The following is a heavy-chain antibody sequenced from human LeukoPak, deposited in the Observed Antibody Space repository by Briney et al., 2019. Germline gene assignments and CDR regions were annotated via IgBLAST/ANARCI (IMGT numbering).Heavy chain of an antibody. CDR1: GFTFSSYA. V-gene: IGHV3-23*01. CDR2: IGGSGGST. D-gene: IGHD6-19*01. Sequence: GGSLRLSCAASGFTFSSYAMSWVRQAPGKGLEWVSAIGGSGGSTYYADSVKGRFTISRDNSKNTLYLQMNSLRAEDTAVYYCAKAGQRAVAGTVSFDYWGQGTLVTVSS. J-gene: IGHJ4*02. CDR3: AKAGQRAVAGTVSFDY.